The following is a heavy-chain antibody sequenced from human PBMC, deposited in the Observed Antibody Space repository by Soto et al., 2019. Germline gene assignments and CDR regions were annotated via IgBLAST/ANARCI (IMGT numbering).Heavy chain of an antibody. CDR3: ARDLCSSTSCSGRLAP. CDR2: IWYDGNKK. Sequence: SGGSLRLSCAASGFTFSNYGMHWVRQGPGKGLEWVAIIWYDGNKKYYADSAKGRFTISRDNSKNTLYLQINSLSAEDTAVYYCARDLCSSTSCSGRLAPWGQGTLVTVSS. CDR1: GFTFSNYG. D-gene: IGHD2-2*01. V-gene: IGHV3-33*01. J-gene: IGHJ5*02.